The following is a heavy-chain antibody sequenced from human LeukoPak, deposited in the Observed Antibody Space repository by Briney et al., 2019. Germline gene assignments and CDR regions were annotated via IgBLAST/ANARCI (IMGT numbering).Heavy chain of an antibody. CDR1: GGTFSSYA. J-gene: IGHJ4*02. CDR2: IIPILGIA. CDR3: ARVGRSGWTVDY. V-gene: IGHV1-69*04. D-gene: IGHD6-19*01. Sequence: GASVKVSCKASGGTFSSYAISWVRQAPGQGLEWMGRIIPILGIANYAQKFQGRVTITADKSTSTAYMELSSLRAEDTAVYYCARVGRSGWTVDYWGQGTLVTVSS.